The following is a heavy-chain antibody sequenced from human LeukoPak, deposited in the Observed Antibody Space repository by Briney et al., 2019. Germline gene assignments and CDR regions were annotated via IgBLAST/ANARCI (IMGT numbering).Heavy chain of an antibody. Sequence: PSEILSLTCAMYGGSFDSYYWTWIRQPPGKGLEWIGEIHYSGGTNYNPSPKSRVTISVDTSKNQFSLKVNSMTAADTAVYYCAREIGAARSGFDIWGQGTMVTVSS. CDR1: GGSFDSYY. J-gene: IGHJ3*02. CDR2: IHYSGGT. CDR3: AREIGAARSGFDI. D-gene: IGHD6-13*01. V-gene: IGHV4-34*01.